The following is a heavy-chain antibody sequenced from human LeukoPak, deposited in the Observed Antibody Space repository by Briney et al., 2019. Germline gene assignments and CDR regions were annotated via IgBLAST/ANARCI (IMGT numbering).Heavy chain of an antibody. J-gene: IGHJ3*02. CDR3: TREDAALNAFDI. CDR1: GFTFSNYG. V-gene: IGHV3-33*01. Sequence: GGSLTLSCAASGFTFSNYGIHWVRQAPGKGLEWVALIWYDGSNKYYGDFVKGRFTISRDNSKNTLYLQMNSLRVEDTAVYYCTREDAALNAFDIWGQGALVTVSS. CDR2: IWYDGSNK. D-gene: IGHD2-15*01.